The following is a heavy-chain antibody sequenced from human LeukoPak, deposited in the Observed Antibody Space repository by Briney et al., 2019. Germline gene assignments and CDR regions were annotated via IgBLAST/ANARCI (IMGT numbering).Heavy chain of an antibody. D-gene: IGHD3-22*01. CDR3: ATEGDYYDSSGYYPD. Sequence: GSSVKVSCKASGGTFSSYAISWVRQAPGQGLEWMGGIIPILGIAYYAQKFQGRVTITADKSTSTAYMELSSLRPEDTAVYYCATEGDYYDSSGYYPDWGQGTLVTVSS. V-gene: IGHV1-69*04. J-gene: IGHJ4*02. CDR1: GGTFSSYA. CDR2: IIPILGIA.